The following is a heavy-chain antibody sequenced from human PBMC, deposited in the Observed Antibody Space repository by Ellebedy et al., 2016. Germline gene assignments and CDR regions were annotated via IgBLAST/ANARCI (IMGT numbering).Heavy chain of an antibody. V-gene: IGHV3-48*04. CDR1: GFTFSTYS. J-gene: IGHJ6*02. Sequence: GESLKISXAASGFTFSTYSMKWVRQAPGKGLEWIAYISTSTTIMSYADSVKGRFTISRDNAKNSLSLQMNSLRADDTAVYYWAREGYYSALDVWGQGTTVTVSS. CDR2: ISTSTTIM. D-gene: IGHD4-11*01. CDR3: AREGYYSALDV.